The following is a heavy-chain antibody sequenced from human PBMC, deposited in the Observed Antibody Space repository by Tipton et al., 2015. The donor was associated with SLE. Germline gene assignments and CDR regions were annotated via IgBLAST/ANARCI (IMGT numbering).Heavy chain of an antibody. Sequence: SLRLSCAASGFTFSSYEMNWVRQAPGKGLEWVSYISSSGSTIYYADSVKGRFTISRDNAKNSLYLQMNSLRAEDTAVYYCARGDSGSSLDYWGQGTLVTVSS. CDR3: ARGDSGSSLDY. CDR2: ISSSGSTI. D-gene: IGHD3-10*01. J-gene: IGHJ4*02. V-gene: IGHV3-48*03. CDR1: GFTFSSYE.